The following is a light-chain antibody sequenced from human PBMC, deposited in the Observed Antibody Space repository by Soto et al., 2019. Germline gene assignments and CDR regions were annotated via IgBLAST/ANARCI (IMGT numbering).Light chain of an antibody. CDR1: QNVLDSSNNKNY. Sequence: DIVMTQSPDSLAGSLGESATINCKSSQNVLDSSNNKNYLAWYQQKLGQPPKLLIRWASTRESWVPYRFSGRGSGTDFTLTISSLQAEDGAGYYFQQYYSTPWTFGQGTQVEIQ. J-gene: IGKJ1*01. V-gene: IGKV4-1*01. CDR2: WAS. CDR3: QQYYSTPWT.